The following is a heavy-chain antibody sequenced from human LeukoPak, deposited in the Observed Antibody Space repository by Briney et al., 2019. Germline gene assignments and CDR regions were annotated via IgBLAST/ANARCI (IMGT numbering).Heavy chain of an antibody. J-gene: IGHJ4*02. CDR2: IYSGGRT. V-gene: IGHV3-53*01. Sequence: GGSLRLSCAASGFTFSSNYMSWVRQAPGKGLEWVSIIYSGGRTYYADVVKGRFTISRDNSKNTLYLQMSSLGAADTAVYYCAREPRTSTVTTIGYWGQGTLVPVSS. CDR3: AREPRTSTVTTIGY. CDR1: GFTFSSNY. D-gene: IGHD4-17*01.